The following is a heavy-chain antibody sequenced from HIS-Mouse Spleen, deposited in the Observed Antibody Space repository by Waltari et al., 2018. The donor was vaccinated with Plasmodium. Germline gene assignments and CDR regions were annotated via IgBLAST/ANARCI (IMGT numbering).Heavy chain of an antibody. CDR1: GFTFSSYG. CDR3: AKDRRSSSWYVDY. CDR2: ISYDGSNK. V-gene: IGHV3-30*18. D-gene: IGHD6-13*01. Sequence: QVHLVESGGGVVQPGRSLRLSCAASGFTFSSYGMHWVRQAPGKGLEWVAVISYDGSNKYYADSVKGRFTISRDNSKNTLYLQMNSLRAEDTAVYYCAKDRRSSSWYVDYWGQGTLVTVSS. J-gene: IGHJ4*02.